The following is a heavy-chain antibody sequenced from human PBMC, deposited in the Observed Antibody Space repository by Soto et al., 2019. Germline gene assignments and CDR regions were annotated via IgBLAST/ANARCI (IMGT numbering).Heavy chain of an antibody. V-gene: IGHV4-30-4*01. CDR2: IYYSGDT. Sequence: SETLSLTCTVSGGSISSGDYYWSWIRQPPGKGLEWIGYIYYSGDTQYNPSLKSRITVSIDTSKNQFSLKMNSVTAADTAMYFCARVDSASWLDYWGQGTLVTVSS. D-gene: IGHD6-13*01. CDR1: GGSISSGDYY. J-gene: IGHJ4*02. CDR3: ARVDSASWLDY.